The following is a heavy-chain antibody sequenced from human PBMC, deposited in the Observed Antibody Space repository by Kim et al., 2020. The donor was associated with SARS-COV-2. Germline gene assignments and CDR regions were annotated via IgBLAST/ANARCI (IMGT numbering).Heavy chain of an antibody. D-gene: IGHD5-18*01. CDR3: ATASGYSYGNDY. V-gene: IGHV4-59*01. Sequence: NYHPSLKSRVTISVDTSKNQFSLKLSSVTAADTAVYYCATASGYSYGNDYWGQGTLVTVSS. J-gene: IGHJ4*02.